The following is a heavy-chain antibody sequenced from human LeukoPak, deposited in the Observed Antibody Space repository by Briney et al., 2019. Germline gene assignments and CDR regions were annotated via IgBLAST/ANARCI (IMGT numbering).Heavy chain of an antibody. D-gene: IGHD3-3*01. Sequence: GGSLRLSCAASGFTFSSYVIHWVCQAPGKGLEWVAVISYDGNSKSYADSVRGRFTFSRDNSKNTLYLQMNSLRHDDTAVYYCARGATFGGDDAFDIWGQGTMVTVSS. CDR3: ARGATFGGDDAFDI. J-gene: IGHJ3*02. CDR2: ISYDGNSK. V-gene: IGHV3-30*04. CDR1: GFTFSSYV.